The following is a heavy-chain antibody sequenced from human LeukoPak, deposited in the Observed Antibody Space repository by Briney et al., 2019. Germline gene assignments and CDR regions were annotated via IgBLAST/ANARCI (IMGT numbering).Heavy chain of an antibody. CDR1: GDSINSGSYY. J-gene: IGHJ5*02. Sequence: SETLSLTCTVSGDSINSGSYYWSWIRQPAGKGLEWIGHISTSGSTNYNPSLKSRITISVDTSKNQFSLRLTSVTATDTAVYYCARYGRGYSVYELNKRPRKVDNCFDPWGQGTLVTVSS. V-gene: IGHV4-61*09. D-gene: IGHD5/OR15-5a*01. CDR3: ARYGRGYSVYELNKRPRKVDNCFDP. CDR2: ISTSGST.